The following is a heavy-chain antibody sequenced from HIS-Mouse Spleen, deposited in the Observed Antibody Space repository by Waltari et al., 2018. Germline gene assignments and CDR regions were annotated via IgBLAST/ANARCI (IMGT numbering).Heavy chain of an antibody. Sequence: QLQLQESGPGLVKPSETLSLPCTVSGGSLSSSSYHWGWLRQPPGKGLEWIGSIYYSGSTYYNPSLKSRVTISVDTSKNQFSLKLSSVTAADTAVYYCARDYGDNWFDPWGQGTLVTVSS. D-gene: IGHD4-17*01. V-gene: IGHV4-39*07. CDR3: ARDYGDNWFDP. CDR1: GGSLSSSSYH. J-gene: IGHJ5*02. CDR2: IYYSGST.